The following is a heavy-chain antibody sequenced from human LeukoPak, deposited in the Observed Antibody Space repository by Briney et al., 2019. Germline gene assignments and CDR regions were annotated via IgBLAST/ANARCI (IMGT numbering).Heavy chain of an antibody. CDR1: GYTFTSYG. V-gene: IGHV1-18*01. D-gene: IGHD3-22*01. J-gene: IGHJ5*02. CDR3: ARAYYYDSSGYFLNWFDP. CDR2: ISAYNGNT. Sequence: ASVKASCKASGYTFTSYGISWVRQAPGQGLEWMGWISAYNGNTNYAQKLQGRVTMTTDTSTSTAYMELRSLRSDDTAVYYCARAYYYDSSGYFLNWFDPWGQGTLVTVSS.